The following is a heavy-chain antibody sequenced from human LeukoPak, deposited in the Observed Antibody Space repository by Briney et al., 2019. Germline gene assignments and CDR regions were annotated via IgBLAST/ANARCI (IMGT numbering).Heavy chain of an antibody. J-gene: IGHJ5*02. Sequence: NPGGSLRLSCATSGFTFRNAWMNWARQAPGKGLEWVGRIRSNSDGGTIDYAAPVKGRFALSRDDSKNTLYLQMNSLQTEDTAVYYCATDFYDTTWGQGTLVTVSS. CDR2: IRSNSDGGTI. D-gene: IGHD3-22*01. CDR1: GFTFRNAW. V-gene: IGHV3-15*07. CDR3: ATDFYDTT.